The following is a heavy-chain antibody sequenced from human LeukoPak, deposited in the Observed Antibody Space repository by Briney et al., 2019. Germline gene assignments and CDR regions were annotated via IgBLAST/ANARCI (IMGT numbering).Heavy chain of an antibody. CDR1: GFTFTSSA. D-gene: IGHD2-15*01. V-gene: IGHV1-58*02. J-gene: IGHJ6*02. CDR2: IVVGSGNT. CDR3: AAVHSYCSGGSCYPVYYYGMDV. Sequence: GTSVKVSCKASGFTFTSSAMQWVRQARGQRLEWIGWIVVGSGNTNYAQKFQERVTITRDMSTSTAYMELSSLRSEDTAVYYCAAVHSYCSGGSCYPVYYYGMDVWGQGTTVTVSS.